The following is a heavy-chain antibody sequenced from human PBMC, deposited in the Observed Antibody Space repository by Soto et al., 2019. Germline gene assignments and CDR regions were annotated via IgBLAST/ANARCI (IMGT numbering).Heavy chain of an antibody. CDR2: IYYSGST. J-gene: IGHJ4*02. V-gene: IGHV4-59*01. D-gene: IGHD6-19*01. CDR3: ARGGWKLFDY. CDR1: GGSISSYY. Sequence: PSESLCLTCTVSGGSISSYYWSWIRQPPGKGLEWIGYIYYSGSTNYNPSLKSRVTISVDTSKNQFSLKLSSVTAADTAVYYCARGGWKLFDYWGQGTLVTVSS.